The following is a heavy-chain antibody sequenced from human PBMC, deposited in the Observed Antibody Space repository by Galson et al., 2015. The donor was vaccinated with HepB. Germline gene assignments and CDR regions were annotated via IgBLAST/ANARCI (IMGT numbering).Heavy chain of an antibody. J-gene: IGHJ5*02. CDR1: GFTFTSSV. Sequence: SVKVSCKASGFTFTSSVVQWVRQARGQRLEWIGWIVVGSGNTNYAQKFQGRVTITRDKSTSTASMDLSSLRSEDTAVYYCAAFPDNSGYRWLDPWGQGTLVTVSS. CDR3: AAFPDNSGYRWLDP. D-gene: IGHD3-22*01. V-gene: IGHV1-58*01. CDR2: IVVGSGNT.